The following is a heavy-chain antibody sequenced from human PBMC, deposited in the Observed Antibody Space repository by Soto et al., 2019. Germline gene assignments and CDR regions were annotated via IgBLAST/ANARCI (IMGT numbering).Heavy chain of an antibody. Sequence: SETLSLTCTVSGGSISSRESYWGWIRQPPGKGLEWIGTTYVSGGTYYNPSLKSRVTMSVDTSKNQFTLKLSAVTAADTSVYYCARHWGRGAAGTCYNWGQGTLVTVSS. V-gene: IGHV4-39*01. CDR1: GGSISSRESY. CDR2: TYVSGGT. J-gene: IGHJ4*02. D-gene: IGHD6-13*01. CDR3: ARHWGRGAAGTCYN.